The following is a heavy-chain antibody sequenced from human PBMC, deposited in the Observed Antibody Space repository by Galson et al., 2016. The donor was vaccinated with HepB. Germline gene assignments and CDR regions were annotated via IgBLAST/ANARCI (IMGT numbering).Heavy chain of an antibody. V-gene: IGHV3-15*07. Sequence: SLRLSCAASGFTFVTAWMNWVRQAPGKGLEWVGRIKSKTDGGSRDYAAPVKGRFTISRDDSQSTLYLEMDSLKTEDTGVYYCTTDYSISVVAIWGQGTMVVVSS. CDR3: TTDYSISVVAI. CDR2: IKSKTDGGSR. D-gene: IGHD2-15*01. J-gene: IGHJ3*02. CDR1: GFTFVTAW.